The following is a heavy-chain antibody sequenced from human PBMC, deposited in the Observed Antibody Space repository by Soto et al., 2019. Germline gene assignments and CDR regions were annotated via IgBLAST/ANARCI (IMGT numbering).Heavy chain of an antibody. V-gene: IGHV4-38-2*02. J-gene: IGHJ5*02. CDR2: IYHSGST. CDR3: ARERLGDYGAPGWFDP. CDR1: GYSISSGYY. D-gene: IGHD4-17*01. Sequence: LSLTCAVSGYSISSGYYWGWIRQPPGKGLEWIGSIYHSGSTYYNPSLKSRVTISVDTSKNQFSLKLSSVTAADTAVYYCARERLGDYGAPGWFDPWGQGTLVTVSS.